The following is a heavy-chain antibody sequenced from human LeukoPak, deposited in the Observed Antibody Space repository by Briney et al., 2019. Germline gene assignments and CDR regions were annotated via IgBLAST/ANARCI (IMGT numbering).Heavy chain of an antibody. Sequence: GGSLRLSCAASGFTFDDYAMHWVRQAPGKGLEWVSGISWNSGSICYADSVKGRFTISRENANNPLYLQMNSLRVEDMALYYCAKDISVTISGSGAFDIWGQGTMVTVSS. CDR1: GFTFDDYA. CDR3: AKDISVTISGSGAFDI. D-gene: IGHD3-9*01. J-gene: IGHJ3*02. CDR2: ISWNSGSI. V-gene: IGHV3-9*03.